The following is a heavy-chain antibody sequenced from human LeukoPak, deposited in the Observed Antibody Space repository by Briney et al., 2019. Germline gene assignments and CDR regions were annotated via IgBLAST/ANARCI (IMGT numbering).Heavy chain of an antibody. D-gene: IGHD3-22*01. V-gene: IGHV3-21*01. CDR2: IRSSRSYI. CDR3: ARDPVADYYDSSAVDY. CDR1: GFTFSSYS. Sequence: GGSLRLSCAASGFTFSSYSMNWVRQAPGKGLGWVSSIRSSRSYIYYADSVKGRFTISRDNAKNSLYLQMNSLRAEDTAVYYCARDPVADYYDSSAVDYWGQGTLVTVSS. J-gene: IGHJ4*02.